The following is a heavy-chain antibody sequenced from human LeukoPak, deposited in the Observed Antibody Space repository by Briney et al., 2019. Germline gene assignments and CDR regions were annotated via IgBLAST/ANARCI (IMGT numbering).Heavy chain of an antibody. Sequence: GGSLRLSCAASGFTFSDYYMSWIRQAPGKGLEWVSFISGSATTTYYVDSVKGRFTLSRDNAKNSLYLQMNSLRAEDTAIYYCARVFSGSDYWGQGTPVTVSS. CDR2: ISGSATTT. D-gene: IGHD2-15*01. V-gene: IGHV3-11*04. J-gene: IGHJ4*02. CDR3: ARVFSGSDY. CDR1: GFTFSDYY.